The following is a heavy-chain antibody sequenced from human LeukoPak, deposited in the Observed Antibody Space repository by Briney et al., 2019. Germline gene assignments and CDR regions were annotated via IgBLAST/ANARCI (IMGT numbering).Heavy chain of an antibody. CDR3: ARARLPNAYFDY. V-gene: IGHV1-18*01. CDR2: ISAYDNNT. CDR1: GYTFTSYG. Sequence: GSVTVSCTASGYTFTSYGISWVRQAPGQGLEWMGWISAYDNNTNYEQNFQDRLTVTTDTSTSTLYMELRSLRSDDTAVYYCARARLPNAYFDYWGQGTLVTVSS. J-gene: IGHJ4*02. D-gene: IGHD4-11*01.